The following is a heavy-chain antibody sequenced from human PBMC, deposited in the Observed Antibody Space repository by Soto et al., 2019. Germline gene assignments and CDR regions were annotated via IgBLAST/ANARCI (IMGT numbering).Heavy chain of an antibody. CDR1: GFSFSSYA. CDR2: ISGSDGKT. D-gene: IGHD1-26*01. J-gene: IGHJ4*02. V-gene: IGHV3-23*01. Sequence: EVQLLESGGGLVRPGGSLRLSCTASGFSFSSYALSWVRQAPGKGLEWVSTISGSDGKTYYADSMKGRFSISRDTSKTTLYLEMTSLRVEDTAVYYCARWSFLDYWGQGTRVTVS. CDR3: ARWSFLDY.